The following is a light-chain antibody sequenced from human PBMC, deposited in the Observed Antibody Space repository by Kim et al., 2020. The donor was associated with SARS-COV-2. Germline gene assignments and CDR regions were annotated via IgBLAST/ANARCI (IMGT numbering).Light chain of an antibody. Sequence: QSALTQPASVSGSPGQSITISCTGTSSDIGGYNYVSWFQQHPGKAPKLMIYEFSNRPSGAGVSTHVSGSRSGNTASLTISGLQTEDEADYYCSSYTSGSTWVFGGGTKLTVL. V-gene: IGLV2-14*01. CDR2: EFS. CDR1: SSDIGGYNY. CDR3: SSYTSGSTWV. J-gene: IGLJ3*02.